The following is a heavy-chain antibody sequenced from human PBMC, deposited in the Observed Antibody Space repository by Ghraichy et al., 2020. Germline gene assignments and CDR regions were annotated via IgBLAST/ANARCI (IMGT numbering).Heavy chain of an antibody. D-gene: IGHD4-17*01. Sequence: SETLSLTCTVSGDSISYYYWSWIRQPPGKGLEWVGYIYYSGSTSYNPSLKSRVTISVDTSKTQFSLKLTSVTAADTAVYYCARGSDYGEDYFDYWDQGTLVTVSS. J-gene: IGHJ4*02. CDR3: ARGSDYGEDYFDY. V-gene: IGHV4-59*01. CDR2: IYYSGST. CDR1: GDSISYYY.